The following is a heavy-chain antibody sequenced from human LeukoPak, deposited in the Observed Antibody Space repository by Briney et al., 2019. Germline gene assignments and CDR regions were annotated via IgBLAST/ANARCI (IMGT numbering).Heavy chain of an antibody. CDR1: GYTFTGYY. V-gene: IGHV1-2*02. CDR2: INPNSGGT. J-gene: IGHJ4*02. CDR3: ARANKIRPGLDY. D-gene: IGHD1-14*01. Sequence: GASVKVSCKTSGYTFTGYYMHWVRQAPGQGLEWMGWINPNSGGTNYAQKFQGRVTMTRDTSISTAYMELSRLRSDDTAVYYCARANKIRPGLDYWGQGTLVTVSS.